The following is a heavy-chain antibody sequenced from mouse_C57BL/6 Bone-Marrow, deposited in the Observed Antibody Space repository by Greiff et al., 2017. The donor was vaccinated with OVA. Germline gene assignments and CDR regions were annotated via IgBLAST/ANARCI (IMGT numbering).Heavy chain of an antibody. D-gene: IGHD1-1*01. CDR1: GYTFTSYG. CDR3: ARGGITTVVGFDY. Sequence: QVQLQQSGAELARPGASVKLSCKASGYTFTSYGISWVKQRTGQGLEWIGEIYPRSGNTYYNEQFKGKATLTADKSSSTAYMELRSLTSEDSAVYFCARGGITTVVGFDYWGQGTTLTVSS. J-gene: IGHJ2*01. CDR2: IYPRSGNT. V-gene: IGHV1-81*01.